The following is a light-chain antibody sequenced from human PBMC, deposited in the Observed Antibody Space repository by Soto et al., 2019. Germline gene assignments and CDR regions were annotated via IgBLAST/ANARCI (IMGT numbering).Light chain of an antibody. CDR3: CSYAGSYPLV. CDR2: DVS. J-gene: IGLJ2*01. CDR1: SSDVGAYNY. Sequence: QSALTQPRSVSGSPGQSVTISCTGTSSDVGAYNYVSWYQQHPGKVPKLMIYDVSQRPSGVPERFSGSKSGNTASLTISGLRAEDEADYYCCSYAGSYPLVFGGGTKLTLL. V-gene: IGLV2-11*01.